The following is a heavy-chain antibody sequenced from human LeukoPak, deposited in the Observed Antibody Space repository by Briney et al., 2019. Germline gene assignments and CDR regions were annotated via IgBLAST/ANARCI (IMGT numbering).Heavy chain of an antibody. CDR1: GFTFSSYA. V-gene: IGHV3-23*01. Sequence: PGGSLRLSCAASGFTFSSYAMSWVRQAPGKGLEWVSAISGSGGSTYYADSVKGRFTISRDNSKNTLYLQMNSVGAEDTAVYYRAKDMEHPHYWGQGTLVTVSS. D-gene: IGHD1/OR15-1a*01. CDR3: AKDMEHPHY. CDR2: ISGSGGST. J-gene: IGHJ4*02.